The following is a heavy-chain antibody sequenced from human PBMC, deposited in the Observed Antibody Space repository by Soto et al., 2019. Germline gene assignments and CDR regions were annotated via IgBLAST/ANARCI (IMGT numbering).Heavy chain of an antibody. CDR3: ARDPYYYDSSGSAPLWWFDP. CDR2: IIPIFGTA. J-gene: IGHJ5*02. CDR1: GGTFSSYA. Sequence: GASVKVSCKASGGTFSSYAISRVRQAPGQGLEWMGGIIPIFGTANYAQKFQGRVTITADESTSTAYMELSSLRSEDTAVYYCARDPYYYDSSGSAPLWWFDPWGQGTLVTVSS. V-gene: IGHV1-69*13. D-gene: IGHD3-22*01.